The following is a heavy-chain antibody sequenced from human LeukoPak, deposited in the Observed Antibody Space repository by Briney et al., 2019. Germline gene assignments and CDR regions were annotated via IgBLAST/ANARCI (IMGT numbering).Heavy chain of an antibody. V-gene: IGHV3-23*01. Sequence: GGSLRLSCAASGFTFSSYATSWVRQAPGKGLEWVSAISGSGGSTYYADSVKGRFTISRDNSKNTLYLQMNSLRAEDTAVYYCAKDTIFGVVIIDWGQGTLVTVSS. CDR3: AKDTIFGVVIID. J-gene: IGHJ4*02. CDR1: GFTFSSYA. CDR2: ISGSGGST. D-gene: IGHD3-3*01.